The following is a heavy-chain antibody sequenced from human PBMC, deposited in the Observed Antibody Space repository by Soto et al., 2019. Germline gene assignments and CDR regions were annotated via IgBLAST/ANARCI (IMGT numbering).Heavy chain of an antibody. Sequence: GGSLRLSCAASGVTVSSNYMSWVRQAKGKGLEWVSVLYSGGSTYYADSVKGRFTISRDNSKNTLYLQMNSLRAEDTAVYYCARGKALDGDYRLPHYGMDVWGQGTTVTVSS. J-gene: IGHJ6*02. CDR2: LYSGGST. D-gene: IGHD4-17*01. CDR3: ARGKALDGDYRLPHYGMDV. CDR1: GVTVSSNY. V-gene: IGHV3-53*01.